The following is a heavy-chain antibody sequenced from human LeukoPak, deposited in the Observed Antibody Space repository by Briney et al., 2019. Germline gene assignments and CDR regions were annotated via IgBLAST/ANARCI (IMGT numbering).Heavy chain of an antibody. J-gene: IGHJ4*02. CDR1: GFTFSSYD. Sequence: GGSLRLSCAASGFTFSSYDMHWVRQAKRKGLEWVSAIGTAGDTYYPGSVKGRFTISRENAKNSLYLQMNSLRAGDTAVYYCARAVVGSSDYFDYWGQGTLVTVSS. CDR2: IGTAGDT. V-gene: IGHV3-13*01. CDR3: ARAVVGSSDYFDY. D-gene: IGHD6-6*01.